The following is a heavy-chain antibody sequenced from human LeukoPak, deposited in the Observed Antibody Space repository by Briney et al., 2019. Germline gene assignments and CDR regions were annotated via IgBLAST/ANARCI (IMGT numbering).Heavy chain of an antibody. CDR2: TSSSSSTI. Sequence: PGGSLRLSCAASGFTFSGYDMSWVRPAPGKGLEWVSYTSSSSSTIYYADSVKSRITISRDNSKSTLYLQMNSLRAEDPAVYYCARAEVEMATTMYYFDYWGQGTLVTVSS. D-gene: IGHD5-24*01. CDR1: GFTFSGYD. J-gene: IGHJ4*02. CDR3: ARAEVEMATTMYYFDY. V-gene: IGHV3-48*01.